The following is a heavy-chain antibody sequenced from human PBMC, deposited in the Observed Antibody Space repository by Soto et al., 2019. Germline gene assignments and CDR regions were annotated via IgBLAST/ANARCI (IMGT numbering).Heavy chain of an antibody. CDR2: INPNSGGT. CDR3: ARDDGVGAAAGPAEFDY. Sequence: ASVKVSCKASGYTFTGYYMHWVRQAPGQGLEWMGWINPNSGGTNYAQKLQGWVTMTRDTSISTAYMELSRLRSDDTAVYYCARDDGVGAAAGPAEFDYWGQGTLVTVSS. D-gene: IGHD6-13*01. CDR1: GYTFTGYY. V-gene: IGHV1-2*04. J-gene: IGHJ4*02.